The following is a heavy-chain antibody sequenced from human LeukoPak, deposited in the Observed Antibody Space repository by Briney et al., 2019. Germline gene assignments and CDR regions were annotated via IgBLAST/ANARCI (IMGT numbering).Heavy chain of an antibody. V-gene: IGHV1-2*02. CDR2: INPNNGGT. D-gene: IGHD7-27*01. CDR3: ARGAGDVSFDAFDI. Sequence: GASVKVSCKASGYTFTGYYMHWVRQAPGQGLEWMGWINPNNGGTNYAQKFQGRVTMTRDTSISTAYMELSRLRSDDTAVYYCARGAGDVSFDAFDIWGQGTMVTVSS. CDR1: GYTFTGYY. J-gene: IGHJ3*02.